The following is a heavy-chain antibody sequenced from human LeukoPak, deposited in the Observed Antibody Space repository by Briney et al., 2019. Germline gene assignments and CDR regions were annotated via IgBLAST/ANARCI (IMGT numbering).Heavy chain of an antibody. CDR1: GYTFTSYG. J-gene: IGHJ4*02. Sequence: ASVKVSCKASGYTFTSYGISWVRQAPGQGLEWMGWISAYNGNTNYAQKLQGRVTMTTDTSTSTAYMELSSLRSEDTAVYYCARDRTRSSGWWKGEYYFDYWGQGTLVTVSS. D-gene: IGHD6-19*01. CDR3: ARDRTRSSGWWKGEYYFDY. V-gene: IGHV1-18*01. CDR2: ISAYNGNT.